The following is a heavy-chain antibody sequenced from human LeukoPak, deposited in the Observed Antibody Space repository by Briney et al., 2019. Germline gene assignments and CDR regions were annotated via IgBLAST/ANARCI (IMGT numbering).Heavy chain of an antibody. Sequence: PGGSLRLSCAASGFTFSSYAMGWVRQGPGKGLEWVSIISGSGVSTYYTDSVKGRFNISRDNSKNTLYLQMNSLRAEDSAVYYCANGSSGWYGGPNWFDPWGQGTLVTVSS. D-gene: IGHD6-19*01. J-gene: IGHJ5*02. V-gene: IGHV3-23*01. CDR1: GFTFSSYA. CDR2: ISGSGVST. CDR3: ANGSSGWYGGPNWFDP.